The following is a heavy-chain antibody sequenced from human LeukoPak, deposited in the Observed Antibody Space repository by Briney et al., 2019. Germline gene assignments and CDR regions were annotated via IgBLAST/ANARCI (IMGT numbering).Heavy chain of an antibody. J-gene: IGHJ4*02. CDR1: GFTFSTYA. CDR3: AGGWLQF. Sequence: GGSLRLSCAASGFTFSTYAMTWVRQAPGKGLEWVSSISPTSNSIYYADSVKGRFTVSRDNAKSSLYLHMNSLRTDDTAVYYCAGGWLQFCGQGTLVTVSS. V-gene: IGHV3-21*01. D-gene: IGHD5-24*01. CDR2: ISPTSNSI.